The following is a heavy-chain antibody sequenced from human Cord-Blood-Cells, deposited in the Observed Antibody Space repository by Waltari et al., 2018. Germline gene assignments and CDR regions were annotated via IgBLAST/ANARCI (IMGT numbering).Heavy chain of an antibody. CDR2: IKSKTDGGTT. CDR3: TTDRDGSGSFDY. V-gene: IGHV3-15*01. Sequence: EVQLVESGGGLVKPGGSLRLSCAASGLTFSNACLSWIRLAPGKGLKLVGRIKSKTDGGTTDYAAPVKSRCTISRDDSKNTLYLQMNSLKTEDTAVYYCTTDRDGSGSFDYWGQGTLVTVSS. CDR1: GLTFSNAC. J-gene: IGHJ4*02. D-gene: IGHD3-10*01.